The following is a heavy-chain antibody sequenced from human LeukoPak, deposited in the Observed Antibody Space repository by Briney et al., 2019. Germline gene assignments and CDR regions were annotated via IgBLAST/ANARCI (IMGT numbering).Heavy chain of an antibody. CDR1: GFTFSNSA. CDR2: IVVDSGNT. D-gene: IGHD6-6*01. J-gene: IGHJ4*02. Sequence: PEASVKVSCKASGFTFSNSAVQWVRQARGQRLEWIRWIVVDSGNTNYAQKFQERVTITRDMSTSTAFMELSGLRPDDTAVYYCSVHPGYSSWTAHRGILDYWGQGVLVTVSS. CDR3: SVHPGYSSWTAHRGILDY. V-gene: IGHV1-58*01.